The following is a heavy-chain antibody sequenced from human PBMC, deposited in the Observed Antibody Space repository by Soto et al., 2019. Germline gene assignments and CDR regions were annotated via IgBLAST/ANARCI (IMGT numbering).Heavy chain of an antibody. V-gene: IGHV3-11*01. CDR1: GFTFSDYY. J-gene: IGHJ4*02. CDR2: ITSSGSTT. CDR3: ARERYSYGPYYFDY. Sequence: LRLSCAASGFTFSDYYMSWIRQAPGKGLEWASSITSSGSTTYYADSVKGRFTISRDNAKNSLYLQMNSLRAEDTAVYYCARERYSYGPYYFDYWGQGTLVTVSS. D-gene: IGHD5-18*01.